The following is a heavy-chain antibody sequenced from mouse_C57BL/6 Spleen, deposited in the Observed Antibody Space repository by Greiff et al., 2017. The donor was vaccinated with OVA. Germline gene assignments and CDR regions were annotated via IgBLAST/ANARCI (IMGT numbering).Heavy chain of an antibody. CDR2: ISSGGDYI. V-gene: IGHV5-9-1*02. D-gene: IGHD3-3*01. J-gene: IGHJ2*01. CDR1: GFTFSSYA. CDR3: TRVSKGYYFDY. Sequence: EVKLMESGEGLVKPGGSLKLSCAASGFTFSSYAMSWVRQTPEKRLEWVAYISSGGDYIYYADTVKGRFTISRDNARNTLYLQMSSLKSEDTAMYYCTRVSKGYYFDYWGQGTTLTVSS.